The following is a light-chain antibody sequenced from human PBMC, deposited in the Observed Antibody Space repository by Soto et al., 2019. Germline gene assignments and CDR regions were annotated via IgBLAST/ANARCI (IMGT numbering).Light chain of an antibody. Sequence: EIVLTQSPATLSSFPGDGVTLSCRASQCINTRLAWYQHRPGQAPRLLIYQTSIRAAGIPARFSASGSGTDFTLTISDVQPEDFALYYCHQRQSWPRTFGQGTKVDIK. CDR3: HQRQSWPRT. J-gene: IGKJ1*01. V-gene: IGKV3-11*01. CDR1: QCINTR. CDR2: QTS.